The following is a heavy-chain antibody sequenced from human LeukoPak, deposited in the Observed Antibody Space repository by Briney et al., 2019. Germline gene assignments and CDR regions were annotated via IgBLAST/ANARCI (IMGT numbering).Heavy chain of an antibody. CDR2: MNPNSGNT. D-gene: IGHD3-22*01. Sequence: ASVKVSCKASGYTFTSYDINWVRQATGQGLEWMGWMNPNSGNTGYAQKFQGRVTMTRNTSISTAYMELSSLRSEDTAVYYCARGTYYYDSSGYYYDPAFDCWGQGTLVTVSS. V-gene: IGHV1-8*01. CDR1: GYTFTSYD. CDR3: ARGTYYYDSSGYYYDPAFDC. J-gene: IGHJ4*02.